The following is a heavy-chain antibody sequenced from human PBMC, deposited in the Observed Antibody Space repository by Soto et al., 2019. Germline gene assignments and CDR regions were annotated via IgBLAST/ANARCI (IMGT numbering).Heavy chain of an antibody. CDR1: GYTFTSYA. J-gene: IGHJ5*02. V-gene: IGHV1-3*01. CDR3: ARDLYSSGQFDP. Sequence: ASVKVSCKASGYTFTSYAMHWVRQAPGQRLEWMGWINAGNGNTKYSQKFQGRVTITRDTSASTAYMELSSLRSEDTAVYYCARDLYSSGQFDPWGQGTLVTVSS. D-gene: IGHD6-19*01. CDR2: INAGNGNT.